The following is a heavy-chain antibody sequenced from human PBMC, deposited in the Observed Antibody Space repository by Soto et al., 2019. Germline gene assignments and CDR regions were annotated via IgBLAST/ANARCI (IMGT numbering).Heavy chain of an antibody. CDR2: IYQSGSA. D-gene: IGHD3-10*01. J-gene: IGHJ4*02. Sequence: SETLSLTCTVSGGSISSYYWSWIRQTPGRGLQHIGYIYQSGSANYNPSLKSRLTISLDRSKNEVSLKLTSVTAADTAVYYCTSDYTLRSYRFDYWGRGILVTVSS. V-gene: IGHV4-59*12. CDR1: GGSISSYY. CDR3: TSDYTLRSYRFDY.